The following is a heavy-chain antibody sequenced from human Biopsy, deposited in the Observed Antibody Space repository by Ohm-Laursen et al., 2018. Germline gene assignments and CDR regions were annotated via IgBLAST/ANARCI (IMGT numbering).Heavy chain of an antibody. CDR2: IIPIFQTT. Sequence: GASAKASCKVFRGTSCAFTISLVSLTPGHGLEFGLGIIPIFQTTHYAQSFQGRVTIVADKSTSTAYMELSSVRSDDTAIYYCATVRGLVWFGELIAWGQGTLVTVSS. CDR3: ATVRGLVWFGELIA. D-gene: IGHD3-10*01. CDR1: RGTSCAFT. V-gene: IGHV1-69*06. J-gene: IGHJ5*02.